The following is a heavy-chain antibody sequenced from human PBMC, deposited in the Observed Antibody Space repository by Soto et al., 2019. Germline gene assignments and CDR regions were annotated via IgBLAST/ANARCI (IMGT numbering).Heavy chain of an antibody. J-gene: IGHJ3*02. D-gene: IGHD3-22*01. CDR1: GGSISSGYYC. CDR2: IYYSGST. Sequence: SETXSLTGTFSGGSISSGYYCWSWMRQPPGKVLEWIGYIYYSGSTYYNPSLKSRVTISVDTYKNQFSLKLSSVTAAETAVYYCATTAPPIEYSYDSSGRDFDIWGQGTMVTVSS. CDR3: ATTAPPIEYSYDSSGRDFDI. V-gene: IGHV4-30-4*01.